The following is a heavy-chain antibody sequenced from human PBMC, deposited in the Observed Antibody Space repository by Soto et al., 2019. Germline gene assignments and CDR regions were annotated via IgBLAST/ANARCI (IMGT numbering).Heavy chain of an antibody. D-gene: IGHD2-2*01. CDR2: ISGSGGTT. CDR3: AKHGDCSSTSCYFDY. J-gene: IGHJ4*02. CDR1: GFAFSIYA. Sequence: PGGSLRLSCAASGFAFSIYAMNWVLQAPGKGLEWVSIISGSGGTTYYAESVKGRFTISRDNSKDTLYLQMNSLRAEDTAVYYCAKHGDCSSTSCYFDYWAQGTLVTVSS. V-gene: IGHV3-23*01.